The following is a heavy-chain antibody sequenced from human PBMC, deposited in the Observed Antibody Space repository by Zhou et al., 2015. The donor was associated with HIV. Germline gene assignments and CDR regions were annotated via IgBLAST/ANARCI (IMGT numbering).Heavy chain of an antibody. V-gene: IGHV7-4-1*01. CDR3: ARDSRTKGEYFQH. D-gene: IGHD1-14*01. CDR2: IHTKTGKP. Sequence: QVQLVQSGSELKKPGASVKISCKASGYTLGDYAMNWVRQAPGRGLEWVGWIHTKTGKPTYAQGFTGRFALSLDTPASTTYLQIASLTAGDTAVYYCARDSRTKGEYFQHWGQAPWSPSPQ. J-gene: IGHJ1*01. CDR1: GYTLGDYA.